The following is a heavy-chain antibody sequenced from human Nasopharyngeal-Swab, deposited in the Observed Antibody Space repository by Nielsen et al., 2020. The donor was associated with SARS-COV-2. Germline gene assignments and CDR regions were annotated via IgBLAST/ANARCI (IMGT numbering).Heavy chain of an antibody. CDR1: GFTFSSYS. CDR2: ISSSSSYI. Sequence: GESLKISCAASGFTFSSYSMNWVRQAPGKGLEWVSSISSSSSYIYYADSVKGRFTISRDNAKNSLYLQMNSLRAEDTAVYYCAREGTSDAFDIWGQGTMVTVSS. V-gene: IGHV3-21*01. CDR3: AREGTSDAFDI. J-gene: IGHJ3*02.